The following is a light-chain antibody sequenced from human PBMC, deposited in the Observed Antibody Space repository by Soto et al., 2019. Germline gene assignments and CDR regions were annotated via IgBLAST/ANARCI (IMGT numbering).Light chain of an antibody. V-gene: IGLV2-14*01. J-gene: IGLJ1*01. Sequence: QSALTQPASVSGSPGQSITLLCTGTSSDVGGYNCVSWYQQHPGKAPKLMIHDVTNRPSGVSNRFSGSKSGNTASLTISGLQAEDEADYYCSSYTSSSSYVFGTGTKFTVL. CDR2: DVT. CDR3: SSYTSSSSYV. CDR1: SSDVGGYNC.